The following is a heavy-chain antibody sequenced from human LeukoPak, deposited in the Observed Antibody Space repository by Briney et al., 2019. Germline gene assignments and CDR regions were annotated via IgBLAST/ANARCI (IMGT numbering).Heavy chain of an antibody. Sequence: SQTLSPTCAISGDSVSSSTSAWSWIRQSPSRGLEWLGRTYFRSKWIHDYALSVRGRITINPDTSKNQVSLQLNSMTPEDTAIYYCARNFSPDFDYWGQGTLVTVPS. CDR3: ARNFSPDFDY. D-gene: IGHD1-14*01. CDR1: GDSVSSSTSA. V-gene: IGHV6-1*01. J-gene: IGHJ4*02. CDR2: TYFRSKWIH.